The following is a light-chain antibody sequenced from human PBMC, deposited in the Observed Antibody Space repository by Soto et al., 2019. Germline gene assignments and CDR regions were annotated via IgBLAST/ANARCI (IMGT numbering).Light chain of an antibody. CDR2: WAS. J-gene: IGKJ3*01. CDR3: QQFFGLPLT. CDR1: QSVLYDAMNKTQ. V-gene: IGKV4-1*01. Sequence: IVRTQSPDSLSVSLGERATITCNSIQSVLYDAMNKTQLDWYQKKKGQPPKLLIYWASVRQSGVSERFSGSGYATELTITIRSMQAEDVGVYYCQQFFGLPLTFGPGTKVDIK.